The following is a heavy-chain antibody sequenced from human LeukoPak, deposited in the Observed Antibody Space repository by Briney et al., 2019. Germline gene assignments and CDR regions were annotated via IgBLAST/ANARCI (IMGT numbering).Heavy chain of an antibody. V-gene: IGHV3-72*01. D-gene: IGHD2-15*01. CDR2: TRNKANSYTT. CDR3: AKGAECSGGSCRSTFDY. Sequence: GGSLRLSCAASGFTFSDYYWDWVRQAPGKGLEWVGRTRNKANSYTTEYAASVKGRFTISRDDSKNSLYLQMNSPKTEDTAVYYCAKGAECSGGSCRSTFDYWGQGTLVTVSS. J-gene: IGHJ4*02. CDR1: GFTFSDYY.